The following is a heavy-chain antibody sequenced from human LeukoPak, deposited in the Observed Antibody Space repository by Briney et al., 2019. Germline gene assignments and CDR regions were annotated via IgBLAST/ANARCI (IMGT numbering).Heavy chain of an antibody. Sequence: SETLSLTCAVYGGSFSGYYWSWIRQAPGKGLEWIGEINQSGRTNYNAYLKSGVTISVEKSKNQISLKLSFVTATDSAVYYCARGWFAFWHNSYADDNAFDIWGQGTMVTVSS. CDR3: ARGWFAFWHNSYADDNAFDI. CDR2: INQSGRT. D-gene: IGHD5-18*01. CDR1: GGSFSGYY. V-gene: IGHV4-34*01. J-gene: IGHJ3*02.